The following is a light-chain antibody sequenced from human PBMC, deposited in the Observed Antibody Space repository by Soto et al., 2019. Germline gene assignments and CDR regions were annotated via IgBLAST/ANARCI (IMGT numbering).Light chain of an antibody. CDR3: QQSYSTPKT. V-gene: IGKV1-6*01. CDR1: QDISDD. J-gene: IGKJ1*01. Sequence: AIQMTQSPSSLSASVGDRVTITCRASQDISDDVGWYQQTPGKAPKLLISGASRLQSGVPSRFSGSGSGAAFTLTITSLRPEDSATYYCQQSYSTPKTFGQGTKVEIK. CDR2: GAS.